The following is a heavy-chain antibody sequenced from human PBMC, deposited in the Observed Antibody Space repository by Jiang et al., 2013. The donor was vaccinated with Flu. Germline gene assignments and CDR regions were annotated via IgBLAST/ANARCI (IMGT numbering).Heavy chain of an antibody. CDR3: IREDNSYDRNGYERPNGAFNV. CDR1: GFIFEDYA. Sequence: QPGRSLRLSCAASGFIFEDYAMHWVRQAPGKGLEWVSGISWSSNMRGYADSVKGRFTISRDNAKNSLYLQMNSLSTEDTAFYFCIREDNSYDRNGYERPNGAFNVWGRGTMVTVPS. D-gene: IGHD3-22*01. CDR2: ISWSSNMR. V-gene: IGHV3-9*01. J-gene: IGHJ3*01.